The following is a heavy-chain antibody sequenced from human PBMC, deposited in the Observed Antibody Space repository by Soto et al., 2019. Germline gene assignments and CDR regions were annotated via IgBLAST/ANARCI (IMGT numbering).Heavy chain of an antibody. Sequence: VGSLRLSCAASEFTFRSYWMHWVRQSPGKGLVWVSRISGDGSSTTYADSVRGRFTISRDNAKNTVYLQMDSLRAEDTAVYYCARSLPGTYGAFDLWGQGTMVTVSS. V-gene: IGHV3-74*01. D-gene: IGHD1-7*01. CDR3: ARSLPGTYGAFDL. CDR2: ISGDGSST. CDR1: EFTFRSYW. J-gene: IGHJ3*01.